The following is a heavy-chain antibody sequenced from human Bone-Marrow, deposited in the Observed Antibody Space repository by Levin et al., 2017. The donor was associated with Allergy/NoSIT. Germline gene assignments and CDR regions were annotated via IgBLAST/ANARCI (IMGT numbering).Heavy chain of an antibody. J-gene: IGHJ4*02. Sequence: GGSLRLSCAASGFTFSRYSMNWVRQAPGRGLEWVSYISRSSSTISYADSVKGRFTISRDNAKNSLYLQMNSLRDEETAVYYCARPVCSGTSCYYFFDSWGQGTLVTVSS. D-gene: IGHD2-2*01. CDR2: ISRSSSTI. CDR3: ARPVCSGTSCYYFFDS. V-gene: IGHV3-48*02. CDR1: GFTFSRYS.